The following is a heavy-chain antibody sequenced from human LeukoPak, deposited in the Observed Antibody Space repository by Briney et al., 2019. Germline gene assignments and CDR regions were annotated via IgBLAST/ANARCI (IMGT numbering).Heavy chain of an antibody. V-gene: IGHV4-59*01. CDR1: GGSISSYS. CDR3: ARTKVGWNSNWFDP. D-gene: IGHD1-7*01. J-gene: IGHJ5*02. CDR2: IFYSGRT. Sequence: SETLSLTCTVSGGSISSYSWSWIRQPPGKGLEWIGYIFYSGRTNYNPSLKSRVTMSVDTSKNQFSLKLSSVTAADTAVYYCARTKVGWNSNWFDPWGRGNLVTVSS.